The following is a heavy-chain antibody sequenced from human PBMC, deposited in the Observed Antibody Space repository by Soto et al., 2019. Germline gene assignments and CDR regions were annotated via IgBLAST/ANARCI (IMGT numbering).Heavy chain of an antibody. V-gene: IGHV1-24*01. CDR2: FDPEDGET. CDR1: GYTLTELS. Sequence: ASVKVSCKVSGYTLTELSMHWVRQAPGEGLEWMGGFDPEDGETIYGQKFQGRVTMTEDTSTDTGYMELSSLRSEDTAVYYCATFIIPAMVRGAANGDLFNFDYWGQGTLVTVSS. J-gene: IGHJ4*02. CDR3: ATFIIPAMVRGAANGDLFNFDY. D-gene: IGHD3-10*01.